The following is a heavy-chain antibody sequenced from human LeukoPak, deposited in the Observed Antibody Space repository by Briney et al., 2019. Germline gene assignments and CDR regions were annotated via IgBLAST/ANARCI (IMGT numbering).Heavy chain of an antibody. D-gene: IGHD6-19*01. J-gene: IGHJ4*02. Sequence: GESLKISCKGSGYSFTNYWIGWVRQMPGKGLEGMGIIYPGDSDTRYSPSFQGQFTISADKSVSTAYLQWSSLKASDTAMYYCARQAVAGTLGDFDYWGQGTLVTVSS. CDR3: ARQAVAGTLGDFDY. CDR1: GYSFTNYW. V-gene: IGHV5-51*01. CDR2: IYPGDSDT.